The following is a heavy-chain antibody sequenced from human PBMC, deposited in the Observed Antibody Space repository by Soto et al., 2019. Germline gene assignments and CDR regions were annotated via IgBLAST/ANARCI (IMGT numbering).Heavy chain of an antibody. J-gene: IGHJ6*02. CDR2: ISYDGSNK. V-gene: IGHV3-30*18. CDR3: AKDMAPRAFDWSLIYGYYGMDV. CDR1: GFTFSSYG. D-gene: IGHD3-9*01. Sequence: PGGSLRLSCAASGFTFSSYGMHWVRQAPGKGLEWVAVISYDGSNKYYADSVKGRFTISRDNSKNTLYLQMNSLRAEDTAVYYCAKDMAPRAFDWSLIYGYYGMDVWGQGTTVTVSS.